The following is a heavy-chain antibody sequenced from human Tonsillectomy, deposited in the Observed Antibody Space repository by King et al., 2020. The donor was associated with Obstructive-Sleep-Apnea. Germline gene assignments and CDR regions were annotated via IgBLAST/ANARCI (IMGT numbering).Heavy chain of an antibody. CDR1: GFTFGGYG. D-gene: IGHD6-25*01. J-gene: IGHJ6*02. Sequence: QVQLVESGGGVVQPGGSLRLSCAASGFTFGGYGMHWVRQAPGKGLEWVAFIKRDGSNENYADSLKGRFTISRDNSKSTLFLQMSSLRAEDTAVYYCAKDYSSGYSHYAMDVWGQGTTVTVSS. CDR2: IKRDGSNE. V-gene: IGHV3-30*02. CDR3: AKDYSSGYSHYAMDV.